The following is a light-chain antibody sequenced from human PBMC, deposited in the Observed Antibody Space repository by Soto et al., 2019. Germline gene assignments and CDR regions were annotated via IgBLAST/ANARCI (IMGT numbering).Light chain of an antibody. CDR1: QSVSNNY. CDR3: QQYGSSGT. J-gene: IGKJ1*01. CDR2: GAS. V-gene: IGKV3-20*01. Sequence: EIVMTQSPATLSVSLGERATLSCRASQSVSNNYLAWYQQKPGQAPRLLIYGASNRATGIPDRFSGSGPGTDFTLTVSRLEPEDFAVYYCQQYGSSGTFGQGTKVDIK.